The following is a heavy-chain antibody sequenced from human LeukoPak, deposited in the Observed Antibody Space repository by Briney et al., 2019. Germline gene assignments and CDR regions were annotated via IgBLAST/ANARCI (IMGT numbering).Heavy chain of an antibody. CDR3: VRDLVRGVIGF. V-gene: IGHV1-18*01. J-gene: IGHJ4*02. D-gene: IGHD3-10*01. CDR2: ISAYNGNT. CDR1: GYTFTNYG. Sequence: GASVKVSCKASGYTFTNYGVTWVRQAPGQGLEWMGWISAYNGNTNYAQKLQGRVTMTTDTSTTTAYMELRSLRPDDTAVYYCVRDLVRGVIGFWGQGTLVTVSS.